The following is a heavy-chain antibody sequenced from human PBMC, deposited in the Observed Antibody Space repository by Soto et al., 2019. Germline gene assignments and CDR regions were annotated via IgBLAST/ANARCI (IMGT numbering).Heavy chain of an antibody. CDR1: GVSISDYY. J-gene: IGHJ4*02. CDR2: IYYSENT. V-gene: IGHV4-59*01. CDR3: ARDRAYYDSSGLYFDY. Sequence: SETLSLTCTVSGVSISDYYWSWIRQPPGKGLEWIGYIYYSENTNYNPSLKSRVTISVDTSKNQFSLKLNSVTAADTAVYFCARDRAYYDSSGLYFDYWGQGTLVTVSS. D-gene: IGHD3-22*01.